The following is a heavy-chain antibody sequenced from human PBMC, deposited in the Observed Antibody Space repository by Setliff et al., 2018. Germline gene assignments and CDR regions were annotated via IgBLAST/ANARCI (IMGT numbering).Heavy chain of an antibody. V-gene: IGHV1-18*01. CDR2: ISVYNGKT. CDR1: GYTFTSYG. CDR3: ARGGYRAEYGDYGDAFDI. J-gene: IGHJ3*02. Sequence: ASVKVSCKASGYTFTSYGISWVRQAPGQGLEWMGWISVYNGKTKYAQKFQGRVTMTTDTSTSTAYMELRSLRSDDTAVYYCARGGYRAEYGDYGDAFDIWGQGTMVTVSS. D-gene: IGHD4-17*01.